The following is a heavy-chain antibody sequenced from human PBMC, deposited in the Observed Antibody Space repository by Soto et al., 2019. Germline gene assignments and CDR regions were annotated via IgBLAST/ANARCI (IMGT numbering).Heavy chain of an antibody. CDR3: ARQTSNVNSYSSAMPV. CDR1: GYTFSYYL. Sequence: AESLKTSRKGAGYTFSYYLSGWVRPLPGKGLEWMGIISPGDSDTRDNPSFQGHVTITVDKTTNTSNLQWNTMRASDTAMYYAARQTSNVNSYSSAMPVWGQRPTVTISS. D-gene: IGHD2-2*01. V-gene: IGHV5-51*01. J-gene: IGHJ6*02. CDR2: ISPGDSDT.